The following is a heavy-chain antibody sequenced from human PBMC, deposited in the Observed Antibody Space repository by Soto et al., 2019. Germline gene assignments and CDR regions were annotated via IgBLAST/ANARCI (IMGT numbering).Heavy chain of an antibody. Sequence: EVQLVESGGGLVQPGGSLRLSCAASGFTFSSYAMHWVRQAPGKGLEYVSAISSYGGSTYYANSVKGRFTISRDNSKNTLYLQMGSRRAEDMAVYYLAVDPDSSGYYYFDYWGQGTLVTVSS. CDR3: AVDPDSSGYYYFDY. J-gene: IGHJ4*02. CDR1: GFTFSSYA. V-gene: IGHV3-64*01. D-gene: IGHD3-22*01. CDR2: ISSYGGST.